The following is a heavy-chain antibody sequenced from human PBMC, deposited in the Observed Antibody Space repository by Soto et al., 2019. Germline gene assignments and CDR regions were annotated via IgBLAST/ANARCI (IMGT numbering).Heavy chain of an antibody. CDR1: DGSVSSGNYY. D-gene: IGHD3-10*01. Sequence: QVQLQESGPGLVKPSETLSLTCTASDGSVSSGNYYWSWIRQPPGKGLEWIGNIYYIGNTNYNPSLKSRVTISVDTSKNQFSLKLSSVTAADTAVYYCATDRGAHLHGHGMDVWGQGTTVTVSS. J-gene: IGHJ6*02. CDR2: IYYIGNT. V-gene: IGHV4-61*01. CDR3: ATDRGAHLHGHGMDV.